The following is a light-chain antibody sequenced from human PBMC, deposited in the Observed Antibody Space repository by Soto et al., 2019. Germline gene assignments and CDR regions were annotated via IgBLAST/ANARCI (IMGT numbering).Light chain of an antibody. CDR1: QRVGSL. J-gene: IGKJ1*01. Sequence: DIQMTQSPSTLSASVGDRVTITCRASQRVGSLLAWYQQKPGKAPKLLIYKASSLESGVPSRFSGSGSGTEFTLTITSLQPDDSATYYCLHDYSYPRTFGQGTKVDIK. CDR2: KAS. CDR3: LHDYSYPRT. V-gene: IGKV1-5*03.